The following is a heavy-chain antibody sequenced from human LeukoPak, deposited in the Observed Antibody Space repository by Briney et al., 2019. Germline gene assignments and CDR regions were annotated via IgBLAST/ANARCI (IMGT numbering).Heavy chain of an antibody. V-gene: IGHV3-30*02. CDR1: GFTFSSYG. CDR3: AKEDCSSTSCWFDY. CDR2: IRYDGSNK. D-gene: IGHD2-2*01. Sequence: GGSLRLSCAASGFTFSSYGMHWVRQAPGKGLEWVAFIRYDGSNKYYADSVKGRFTISRDNSKNTLYLQMNSLRAEDTAVYYCAKEDCSSTSCWFDYWGQGTLVTVSS. J-gene: IGHJ4*02.